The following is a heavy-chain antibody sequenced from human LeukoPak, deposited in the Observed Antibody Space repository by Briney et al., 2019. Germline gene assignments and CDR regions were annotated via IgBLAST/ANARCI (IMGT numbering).Heavy chain of an antibody. D-gene: IGHD6-19*01. CDR3: ARVNSSGWYGEDYFDY. CDR2: ISAYNGNT. J-gene: IGHJ4*02. CDR1: GYTLTSYG. V-gene: IGHV1-18*01. Sequence: ASVKVSCKASGYTLTSYGISWVRQAPGQGLEWMGWISAYNGNTNYAQKLQGRVTMTTDTSTSTAYMELRSLRSDDTAVYYCARVNSSGWYGEDYFDYWGQGTLVTVSS.